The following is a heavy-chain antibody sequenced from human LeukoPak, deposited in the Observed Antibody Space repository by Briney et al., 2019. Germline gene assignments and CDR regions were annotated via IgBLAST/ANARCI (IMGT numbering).Heavy chain of an antibody. V-gene: IGHV1-18*03. Sequence: ASVKVSCKASGYTFTSYGISWVRQAPGQGLEWMGWISAYNGNTNYAQKLQGRVTMTTDTSTSTAYMELRSLRSDDMAVYYCARDETAGPWFGESVLRDYWGQGTLVTVSS. CDR3: ARDETAGPWFGESVLRDY. J-gene: IGHJ4*02. CDR1: GYTFTSYG. D-gene: IGHD3-10*01. CDR2: ISAYNGNT.